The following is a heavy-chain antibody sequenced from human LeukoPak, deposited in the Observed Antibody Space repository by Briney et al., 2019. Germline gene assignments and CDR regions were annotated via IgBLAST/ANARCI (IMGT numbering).Heavy chain of an antibody. CDR3: AREQSGSYKSLDAFDI. V-gene: IGHV3-74*01. D-gene: IGHD1-26*01. CDR2: IRSDGSDT. Sequence: PGGSLRLSCAASGFTFSDYWMHWVRQAPGKGLVWVSRIRSDGSDTRYAESVKGRFTISRDNAKNSLYLQMNSLRAEDTALYYCAREQSGSYKSLDAFDIWGQGTMVTVSS. CDR1: GFTFSDYW. J-gene: IGHJ3*02.